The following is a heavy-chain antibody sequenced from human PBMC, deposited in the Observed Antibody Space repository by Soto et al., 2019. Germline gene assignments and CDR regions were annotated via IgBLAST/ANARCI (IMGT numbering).Heavy chain of an antibody. CDR1: GFTFSSYG. Sequence: ESGGGVVQPGRSLRLSCAASGFTFSSYGMHWVRQAPGKGLEWVAVISYDGSNKYYADSVKGRFTISRDNSKNTLYLQMNSLRAEDTAVYYCAKLAGYSGCDLRANNDYWGQGTLVTVSS. V-gene: IGHV3-30*18. CDR3: AKLAGYSGCDLRANNDY. J-gene: IGHJ4*02. CDR2: ISYDGSNK. D-gene: IGHD5-12*01.